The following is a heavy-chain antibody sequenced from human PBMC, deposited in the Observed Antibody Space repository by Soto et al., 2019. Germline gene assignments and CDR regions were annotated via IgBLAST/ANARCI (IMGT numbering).Heavy chain of an antibody. V-gene: IGHV3-23*01. Sequence: EEQLLESGGDLIQPGESLRLSCAASGFPFNAYGFNWVRQAPGKGLEWLSFIGATGSTTFYAESVKGRFTISRDDSKDTLYLQMNSLRAEDTAAYYCAQVIYYGSEISAFALWGQGTMVTVSS. D-gene: IGHD3-10*01. J-gene: IGHJ3*01. CDR3: AQVIYYGSEISAFAL. CDR2: IGATGSTT. CDR1: GFPFNAYG.